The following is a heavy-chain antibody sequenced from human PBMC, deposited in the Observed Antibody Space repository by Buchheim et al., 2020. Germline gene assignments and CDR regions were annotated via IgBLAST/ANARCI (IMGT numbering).Heavy chain of an antibody. CDR1: GFTFSSYS. CDR3: ARLIKNRGYYYYGMDV. V-gene: IGHV3-21*01. Sequence: EVQLVESGGGLVKPGGSLRLSCAASGFTFSSYSMNWVRQAPGKGLEWVSSISSSSSYIYYADSVKGRFTISRDNAKNSLYLQMNSLRAEDTAVYYCARLIKNRGYYYYGMDVWGQGTT. CDR2: ISSSSSYI. D-gene: IGHD1/OR15-1a*01. J-gene: IGHJ6*02.